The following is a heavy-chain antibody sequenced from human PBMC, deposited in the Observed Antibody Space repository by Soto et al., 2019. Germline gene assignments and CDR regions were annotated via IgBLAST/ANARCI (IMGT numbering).Heavy chain of an antibody. D-gene: IGHD6-13*01. V-gene: IGHV3-23*01. CDR3: AKGDSSSWSYYYGLDV. Sequence: GGSLRLSCAASGFTFSSYAMSWVRQAPGKGLEWVSAISGSGGSTYYGDSVKGRFTISRDNSKNTLYLQMNSLRAEDTAVFYCAKGDSSSWSYYYGLDVWGQGTTVTVSS. CDR1: GFTFSSYA. CDR2: ISGSGGST. J-gene: IGHJ6*02.